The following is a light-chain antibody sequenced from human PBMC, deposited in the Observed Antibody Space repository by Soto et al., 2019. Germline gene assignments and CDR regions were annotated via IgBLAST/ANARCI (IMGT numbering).Light chain of an antibody. CDR1: QTISTW. J-gene: IGKJ4*01. CDR3: QQYNSYPLT. CDR2: DAS. V-gene: IGKV1-5*01. Sequence: IQVKKSAATLSAYVGDRVTITCRASQTISTWLAWYQHKPGKAPNLLIYDASTLMSGVPSRFSGSGSGTEFTLTISSLQPDDFATYYCQQYNSYPLTFGGRTNV.